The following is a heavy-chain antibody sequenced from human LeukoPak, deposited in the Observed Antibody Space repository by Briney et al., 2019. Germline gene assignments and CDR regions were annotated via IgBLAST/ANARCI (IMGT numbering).Heavy chain of an antibody. CDR3: ARGRSGSSSGWPKRYYFDY. CDR2: IFYSGST. Sequence: PSETLSLTCTVSGGSISTSNYYWGWIRQPPGKGLEWIGNIFYSGSTYYSPSLKSGVTISVDTSKNQFSLKLSSVTAADTAVYYCARGRSGSSSGWPKRYYFDYWGQGTLVTVSS. D-gene: IGHD6-19*01. V-gene: IGHV4-39*07. J-gene: IGHJ4*02. CDR1: GGSISTSNYY.